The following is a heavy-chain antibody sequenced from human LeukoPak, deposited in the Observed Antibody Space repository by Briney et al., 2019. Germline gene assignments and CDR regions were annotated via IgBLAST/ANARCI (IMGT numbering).Heavy chain of an antibody. CDR2: IYYSGST. Sequence: PSETLSLTCTVSGGSISSSRYYWGWIRQPPGKGLEWIGSIYYSGSTYYNPSLKSRVTISVDTSKNQFSLKLSSVTAADTAVYYCARRRYYDFWSGYYGDYFDYWGQGTLVTVSS. J-gene: IGHJ4*02. CDR3: ARRRYYDFWSGYYGDYFDY. CDR1: GGSISSSRYY. V-gene: IGHV4-39*01. D-gene: IGHD3-3*01.